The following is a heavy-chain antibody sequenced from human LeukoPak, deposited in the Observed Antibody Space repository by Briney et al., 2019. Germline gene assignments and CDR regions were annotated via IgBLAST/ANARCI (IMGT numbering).Heavy chain of an antibody. D-gene: IGHD2-21*02. Sequence: TLSLTCTVSGGSISSTNYYWSWVRQPAGKGLEWIGRIYASGSTNYNPYLKSRVTISVNTSNNQFSLKLSSMTAADTAVYYCARNTAGGYYYMDVWGKGTSVTVSS. CDR3: ARNTAGGYYYMDV. V-gene: IGHV4-61*02. CDR2: IYASGST. CDR1: GGSISSTNYY. J-gene: IGHJ6*03.